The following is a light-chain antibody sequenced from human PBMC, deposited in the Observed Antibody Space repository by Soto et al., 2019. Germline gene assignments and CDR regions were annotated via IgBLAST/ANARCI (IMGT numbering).Light chain of an antibody. J-gene: IGKJ2*01. Sequence: EMVLTQSPGTLSLSPGERAALSCRASQSVSSSYLAWYQQKPGQAPRLLIYGASSRATGIPDRFSGSGSGTDFTLTISRLEPEDFAVYYCQQYDRSSPMYIFGQGTKLEIK. CDR3: QQYDRSSPMYI. V-gene: IGKV3-20*01. CDR2: GAS. CDR1: QSVSSSY.